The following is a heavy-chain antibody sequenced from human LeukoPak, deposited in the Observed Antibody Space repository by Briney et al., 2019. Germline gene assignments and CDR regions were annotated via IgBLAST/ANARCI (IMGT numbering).Heavy chain of an antibody. CDR3: ARLNGYYYGSGTQHYYYGMDV. CDR2: IYYSGST. CDR1: GGSISSYY. D-gene: IGHD3-10*01. Sequence: SGTLSLTWTVSGGSISSYYWSWIRQPPGKGLEWIGYIYYSGSTNYNPSLKSRVTISVDTSKNQFSLKLSSVTAADTAVYYCARLNGYYYGSGTQHYYYGMDVWGQGTTVTVSS. V-gene: IGHV4-59*08. J-gene: IGHJ6*02.